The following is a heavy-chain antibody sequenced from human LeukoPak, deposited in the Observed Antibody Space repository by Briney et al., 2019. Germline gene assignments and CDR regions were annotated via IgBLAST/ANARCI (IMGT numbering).Heavy chain of an antibody. CDR1: GYSISSGYY. V-gene: IGHV4-38-2*02. D-gene: IGHD2-2*01. CDR3: ARIQIVVVPAAMPAGGKGDY. CDR2: IYHSGST. J-gene: IGHJ4*02. Sequence: SETLSLTCTVSGYSISSGYYWGWIRQPLGKGLEWIGSIYHSGSTYYNPSLKSRVTISVDTSKNQFSLKLSSVTAADTAVYYCARIQIVVVPAAMPAGGKGDYWGQGTLVTVSS.